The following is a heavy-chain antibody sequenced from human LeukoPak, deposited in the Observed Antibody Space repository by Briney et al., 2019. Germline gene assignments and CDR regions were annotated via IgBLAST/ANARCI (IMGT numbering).Heavy chain of an antibody. J-gene: IGHJ4*02. Sequence: GGSLRLSCAASGFTFSSYSMNWVRQAPGKGLEWVSYISSSSSTIYYADSVKGRFTISRDDSSNTLYLQMGSLRAEDSAVYFCARDLGIAARPVFDQWGQGTLVTVSS. D-gene: IGHD6-6*01. CDR1: GFTFSSYS. CDR2: ISSSSSTI. V-gene: IGHV3-48*01. CDR3: ARDLGIAARPVFDQ.